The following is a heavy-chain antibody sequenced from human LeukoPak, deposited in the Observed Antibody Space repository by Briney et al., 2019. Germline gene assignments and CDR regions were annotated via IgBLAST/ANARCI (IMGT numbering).Heavy chain of an antibody. D-gene: IGHD6-13*01. CDR1: SGSFSGYY. V-gene: IGHV4-34*01. Sequence: SETLSLTCAVYSGSFSGYYWSWIRQPPGKGLEWIGEINHSGSTNYNPSLKSRVTISVDTSKNQFSLKLSSVTAADTAVYYCASGRYSSSWYVSRPHEYFQHWGQGTLVTVSS. J-gene: IGHJ1*01. CDR2: INHSGST. CDR3: ASGRYSSSWYVSRPHEYFQH.